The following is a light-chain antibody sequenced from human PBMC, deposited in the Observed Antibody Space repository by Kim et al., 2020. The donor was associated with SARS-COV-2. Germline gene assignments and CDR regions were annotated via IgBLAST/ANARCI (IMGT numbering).Light chain of an antibody. CDR3: LQHNTYPIT. Sequence: ASLGDRVTITCRESQDIRNDLGWYQQNPGRAPKRLIYGASSLQSGVPSRFSGSGSGTEFTLTISILQPEDFATYSFLQHNTYPITFGQGTRLEIK. CDR1: QDIRND. J-gene: IGKJ5*01. CDR2: GAS. V-gene: IGKV1-17*01.